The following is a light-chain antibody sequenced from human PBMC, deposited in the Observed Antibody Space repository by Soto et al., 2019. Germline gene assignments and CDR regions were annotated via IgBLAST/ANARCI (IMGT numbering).Light chain of an antibody. Sequence: QSALTQPASVSGSPGQSITISCTGTRSDVGGYNYVSWYQQHPGKAPKLMIYDVSNRPSGVSNRFSGSKSGNTASLTISGLQAEDEADYYCSSYTSSSTLAFGGRTKLTVL. CDR1: RSDVGGYNY. CDR3: SSYTSSSTLA. CDR2: DVS. V-gene: IGLV2-14*01. J-gene: IGLJ2*01.